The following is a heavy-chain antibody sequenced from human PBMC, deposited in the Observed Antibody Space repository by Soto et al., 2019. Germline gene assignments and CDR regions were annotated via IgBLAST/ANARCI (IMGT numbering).Heavy chain of an antibody. CDR1: GGSISSSSYY. V-gene: IGHV4-39*01. J-gene: IGHJ4*02. CDR3: ARHLYGGSFDY. D-gene: IGHD4-17*01. Sequence: TSETLSLTCTVSGGSISSSSYYWGWIRQPPGKGLEWIGSIYYSGSTYYNPSLKSRVTISVDTSKNQFSLKLSSVTAADTAVYYCARHLYGGSFDYWGQGTLVTVSS. CDR2: IYYSGST.